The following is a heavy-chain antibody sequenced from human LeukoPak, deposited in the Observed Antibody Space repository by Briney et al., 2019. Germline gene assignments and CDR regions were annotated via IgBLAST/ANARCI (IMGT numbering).Heavy chain of an antibody. Sequence: PSETLSLTCTVSGGSISSSSCYWGWIRQPPGKGLEWIGYISSSGSTNYSPSLKSRVTISVDTSKNQFSLKPSSVTAADTAVYYCARVSWPGRGSRFDPWGQGTLVTVSS. V-gene: IGHV4-61*05. CDR1: GGSISSSSCY. D-gene: IGHD3-16*01. CDR2: ISSSGST. J-gene: IGHJ5*02. CDR3: ARVSWPGRGSRFDP.